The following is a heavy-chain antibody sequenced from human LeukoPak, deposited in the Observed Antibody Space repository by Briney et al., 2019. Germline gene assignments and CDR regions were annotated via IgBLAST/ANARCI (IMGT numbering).Heavy chain of an antibody. CDR1: GFTFRSYG. CDR3: ARGGYDVWSTYRADF. D-gene: IGHD3/OR15-3a*01. V-gene: IGHV3-33*01. J-gene: IGHJ4*02. CDR2: IWYDGSNK. Sequence: GGSLRLSCSASGFTFRSYGMHWVRQAPGKGLEWVAVIWYDGSNKNYADSVKGRFTISRDDSKNTLDLQMNSLRAEDTAVYYCARGGYDVWSTYRADFWGQGTLATVSS.